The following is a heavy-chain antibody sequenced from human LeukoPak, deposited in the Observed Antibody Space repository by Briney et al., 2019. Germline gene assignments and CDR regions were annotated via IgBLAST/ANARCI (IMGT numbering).Heavy chain of an antibody. D-gene: IGHD3-22*01. CDR1: GFTFSTYD. J-gene: IGHJ4*02. CDR2: IRYDESHK. V-gene: IGHV3-30*02. CDR3: AKISGYYPFDY. Sequence: GGYLRLYCAASGFTFSTYDMHWVRQAPGKGLEWVAFIRYDESHKYYTYSVRGRFTNATDNAITTLYLQINNLRDTDTALYYCAKISGYYPFDYWGQGTLVTVSS.